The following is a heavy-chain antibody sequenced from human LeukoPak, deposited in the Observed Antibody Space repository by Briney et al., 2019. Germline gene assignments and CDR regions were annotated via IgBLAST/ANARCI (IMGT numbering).Heavy chain of an antibody. CDR2: IYSGGST. J-gene: IGHJ4*02. CDR1: GFTVSSNY. D-gene: IGHD3-10*01. Sequence: GGSLRLSCAASGFTVSSNYMSWVRQAPGRGLEWVSVIYSGGSTYYADSVKGRFTISRDNSKSTLFLQMSSLRAGDTAVCYCARGTVTMVDYWGQGTLVTVSS. V-gene: IGHV3-66*01. CDR3: ARGTVTMVDY.